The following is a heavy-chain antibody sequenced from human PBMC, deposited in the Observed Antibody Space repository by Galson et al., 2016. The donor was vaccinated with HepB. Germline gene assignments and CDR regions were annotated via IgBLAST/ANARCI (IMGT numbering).Heavy chain of an antibody. CDR2: MSDSGGST. CDR1: GFTLSNSA. V-gene: IGHV3-23*01. J-gene: IGHJ4*02. D-gene: IGHD5-24*01. Sequence: SLRLSCAASGFTLSNSAMSWVRQAPGKGLEWVSAMSDSGGSTYYADSVKGRFTISRDNSKNTLYLQMNSLRDEDTAVYHCARDGGGGYNLDYWGQGTLVTVSS. CDR3: ARDGGGGYNLDY.